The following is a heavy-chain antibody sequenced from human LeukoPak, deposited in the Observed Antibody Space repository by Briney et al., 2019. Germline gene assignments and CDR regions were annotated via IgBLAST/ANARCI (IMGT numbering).Heavy chain of an antibody. J-gene: IGHJ4*02. V-gene: IGHV3-64*01. CDR2: ISSNGGST. Sequence: GGSLRLSCAASGFTFSSYAMHWVRQAPGKGLEYVSAISSNGGSTYYANSVKGRFTISRDNSKTTLYLQMGSLRAEDMAVYYCARAYDFWSGYWSHSDYWGQGTLVTVSS. CDR1: GFTFSSYA. D-gene: IGHD3-3*01. CDR3: ARAYDFWSGYWSHSDY.